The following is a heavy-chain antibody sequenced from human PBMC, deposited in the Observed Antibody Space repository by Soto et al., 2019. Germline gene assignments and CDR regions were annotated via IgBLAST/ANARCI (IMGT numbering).Heavy chain of an antibody. CDR1: GFTFSSYS. J-gene: IGHJ5*02. Sequence: GGSLRLSCAASGFTFSSYSMNWVRQAPGKGLEWVSSISSSSSYIYYADSVKGRFTISRDNAKNSLYLQMNSLRAEDTAVYYCARVYSSSWSHWFDPWGQGTPVPVSS. D-gene: IGHD6-13*01. CDR3: ARVYSSSWSHWFDP. CDR2: ISSSSSYI. V-gene: IGHV3-21*01.